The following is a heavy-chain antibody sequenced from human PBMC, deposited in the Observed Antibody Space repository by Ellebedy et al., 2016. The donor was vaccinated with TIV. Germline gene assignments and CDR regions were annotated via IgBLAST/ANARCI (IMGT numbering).Heavy chain of an antibody. CDR3: ARHSGGHGFDI. J-gene: IGHJ3*02. CDR1: GFSISSHR. D-gene: IGHD2-21*01. CDR2: ISSDGSDT. V-gene: IGHV3-74*01. Sequence: PGGSLRLSCAASGFSISSHRMHWVRQAAGKGLVWVSHISSDGSDTSYADSVKGRFIISRDNAENTLDLQMSSLRAEDTPLYYCARHSGGHGFDIWGQGTMVTVSP.